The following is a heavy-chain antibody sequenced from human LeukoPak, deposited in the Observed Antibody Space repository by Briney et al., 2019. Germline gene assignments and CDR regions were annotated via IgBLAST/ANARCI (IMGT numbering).Heavy chain of an antibody. D-gene: IGHD6-19*01. Sequence: GGSLRLSCAASGFTFSSYAMSWVRQAPGKGLEWVSYISSSRSTICYADSVKGRFTISRDNAKNSLYLQMNSLRVEDTAVYYCARDATPQYSSGWVYFDYWGQGTLVTVSS. CDR3: ARDATPQYSSGWVYFDY. J-gene: IGHJ4*02. CDR1: GFTFSSYA. V-gene: IGHV3-48*04. CDR2: ISSSRSTI.